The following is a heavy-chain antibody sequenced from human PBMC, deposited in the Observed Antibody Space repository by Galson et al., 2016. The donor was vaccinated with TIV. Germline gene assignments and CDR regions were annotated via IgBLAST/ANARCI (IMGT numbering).Heavy chain of an antibody. Sequence: SLRLSCAASGFTVSDNYINWVRQAPGKGLEWVSIFSNSDYTNYADSVKGRFTISRSNSKNTVYLPMSRVRAEDTAVYYCARERRHFGDNCYLPYYFGMDVWGQGTTVIVSS. V-gene: IGHV3-66*03. J-gene: IGHJ6*02. CDR2: FSNSDYT. CDR1: GFTVSDNY. D-gene: IGHD2-21*01. CDR3: ARERRHFGDNCYLPYYFGMDV.